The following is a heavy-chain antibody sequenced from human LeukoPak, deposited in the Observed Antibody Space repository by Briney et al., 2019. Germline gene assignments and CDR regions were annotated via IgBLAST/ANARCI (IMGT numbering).Heavy chain of an antibody. V-gene: IGHV2-5*01. CDR2: LYWNDDK. Sequence: SGPTLVKPTQTLTLTCTFSGFSLSTSGVGVGWIRQPPGKALEWLALLYWNDDKRYSPSLKSRLTITKDTSKNQVVLTITDMDPVDTATYFCAHRLPHYFDYWGQGTLVTVSS. CDR3: AHRLPHYFDY. CDR1: GFSLSTSGVG. J-gene: IGHJ4*02.